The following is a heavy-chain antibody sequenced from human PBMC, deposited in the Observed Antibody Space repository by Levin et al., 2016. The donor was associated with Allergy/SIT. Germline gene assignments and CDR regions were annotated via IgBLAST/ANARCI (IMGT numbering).Heavy chain of an antibody. J-gene: IGHJ4*02. D-gene: IGHD1-26*01. V-gene: IGHV4-31*03. CDR1: GGSISSGGYY. CDR2: IYYSGST. Sequence: LRLSCTVSGGSISSGGYYCAWIRQHPGKGLEWIGYIYYSGSTYYNPSLKSRVTISVDTSKNQFSLKLNSVTAADTAVYYCARARNGRQIDSWGQGTLVTVSS. CDR3: ARARNGRQIDS.